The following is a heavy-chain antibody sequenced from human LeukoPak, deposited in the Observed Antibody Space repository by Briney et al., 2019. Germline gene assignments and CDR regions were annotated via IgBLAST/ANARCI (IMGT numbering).Heavy chain of an antibody. CDR2: IRQDGGDK. Sequence: GALRLSCAASGFTFSSYWMTWVRQAPGKGLEWVANIRQDGGDKYYVDSVKGRFTISRDNAKNSLYLQMNSLRAEDTAVYYCARVDTATYYYYMDVWGKGTTVTVSS. D-gene: IGHD5-18*01. CDR3: ARVDTATYYYYMDV. CDR1: GFTFSSYW. J-gene: IGHJ6*03. V-gene: IGHV3-7*04.